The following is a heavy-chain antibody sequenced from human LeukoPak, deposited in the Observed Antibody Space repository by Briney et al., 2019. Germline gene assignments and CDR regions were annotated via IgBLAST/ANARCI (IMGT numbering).Heavy chain of an antibody. Sequence: AGGSLRLSCAVSGITLSNYGMSWVRQAPGKGLEWVAGISGSGGGTNYADSVKGRFTFSRDNSKNTLYLQMNRLRAEDTAVYFCAKRGVVIRVILVGFHKEAYYFDSWGQGAQVTVSS. V-gene: IGHV3-23*01. D-gene: IGHD3-22*01. CDR1: GITLSNYG. CDR2: ISGSGGGT. CDR3: AKRGVVIRVILVGFHKEAYYFDS. J-gene: IGHJ4*02.